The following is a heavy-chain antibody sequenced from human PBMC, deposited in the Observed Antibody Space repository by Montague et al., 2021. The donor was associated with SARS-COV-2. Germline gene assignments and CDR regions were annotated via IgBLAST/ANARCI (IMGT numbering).Heavy chain of an antibody. V-gene: IGHV4-59*01. J-gene: IGHJ4*02. Sequence: SETLSLTCTVSGGSISSYYWSWIRQPPGKGVEWIGYIYYSGSTNXXPSLKSRVTISVDTSKNQFSLKLSSVTAADTAVYYCARAPVAHITIFGVVTSFDYWGQGTLVTVSS. CDR3: ARAPVAHITIFGVVTSFDY. CDR2: IYYSGST. CDR1: GGSISSYY. D-gene: IGHD3-3*01.